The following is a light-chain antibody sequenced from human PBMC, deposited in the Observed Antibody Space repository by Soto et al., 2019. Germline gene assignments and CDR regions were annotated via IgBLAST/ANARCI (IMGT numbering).Light chain of an antibody. J-gene: IGLJ3*02. V-gene: IGLV4-69*01. CDR3: QTWGTGIWV. CDR2: LNSDGSH. CDR1: SGHSSYA. Sequence: QPVLTQSPSASASLGASVKLTCTLSSGHSSYAIAWHQQQPEKGPRYLRKLNSDGSHSKGDGIPDRFSGSSSGAERYLTISSLQSEDEADYYCQTWGTGIWVFGGGTKLTAL.